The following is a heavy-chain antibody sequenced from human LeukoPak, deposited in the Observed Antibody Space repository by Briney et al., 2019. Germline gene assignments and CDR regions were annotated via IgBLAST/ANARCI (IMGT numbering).Heavy chain of an antibody. CDR1: GFTFSSYA. D-gene: IGHD3-22*01. CDR3: AKARDSSGYPHDAFDI. CDR2: ISGSGGST. Sequence: GGSLRLSCAASGFTFSSYAMSWVRQALGKGLEWVSAISGSGGSTYYADSVKGRFTISRDNSKNTLYLQMNSLRAEDTAVYYCAKARDSSGYPHDAFDIWGQGTMVTVSS. J-gene: IGHJ3*02. V-gene: IGHV3-23*01.